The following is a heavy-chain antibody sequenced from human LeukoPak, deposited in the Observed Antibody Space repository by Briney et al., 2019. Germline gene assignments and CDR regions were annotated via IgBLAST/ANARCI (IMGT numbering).Heavy chain of an antibody. CDR2: IIPILGIA. J-gene: IGHJ5*02. V-gene: IGHV1-69*04. D-gene: IGHD3-22*01. CDR3: ARDGAWYYDSRSWFDP. CDR1: GGTFSSYA. Sequence: SVKVSCKASGGTFSSYAISWVRQAPGQGLEWMGRIIPILGIANCAQKFQGRVTITADKSTSTAYMELSSLRSEGTAVYYCARDGAWYYDSRSWFDPWGQGTLVTVSS.